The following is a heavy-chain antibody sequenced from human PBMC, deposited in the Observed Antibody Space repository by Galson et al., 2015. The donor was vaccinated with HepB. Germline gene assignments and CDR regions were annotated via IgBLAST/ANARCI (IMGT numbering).Heavy chain of an antibody. Sequence: SVMVSCKASGGSFDNYIISWARQAPGQGFEWMGGIIPVFGTANYAQNFQGRITITADEYTNTVYMDSRSLRSEDTAVYYWARDEEGVVPVAGTQYYYNMDVWGQGTTVTVSS. CDR2: IIPVFGTA. V-gene: IGHV1-69*13. CDR3: ARDEEGVVPVAGTQYYYNMDV. J-gene: IGHJ6*02. CDR1: GGSFDNYI. D-gene: IGHD6-19*01.